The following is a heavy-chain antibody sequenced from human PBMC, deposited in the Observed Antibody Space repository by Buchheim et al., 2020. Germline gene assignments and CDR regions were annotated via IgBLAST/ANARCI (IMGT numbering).Heavy chain of an antibody. D-gene: IGHD3-9*01. CDR2: IFYSGST. V-gene: IGHV4-39*07. CDR1: GGSVSSSSYH. Sequence: QLQLQESGPGLVKLSETLSLTCTVSGGSVSSSSYHWGWIRQPPGKGLEWIGSIFYSGSTYYNPSLKNRVTISVDTSKNQFSLKLSSVTAADTAVYYGARNFDPSRYGENLFDYWGQGT. CDR3: ARNFDPSRYGENLFDY. J-gene: IGHJ4*02.